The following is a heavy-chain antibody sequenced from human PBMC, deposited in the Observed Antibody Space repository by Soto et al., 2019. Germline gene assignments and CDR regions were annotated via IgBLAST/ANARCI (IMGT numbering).Heavy chain of an antibody. V-gene: IGHV4-28*01. CDR3: ARKGDYGDYGWYFDL. CDR2: IYYSGST. CDR1: GYSISSSNW. D-gene: IGHD4-17*01. J-gene: IGHJ2*01. Sequence: QVQLQESGPGLVKPSDTLSLTCAVSGYSISSSNWWGWIRQPPGKGLEWIGYIYYSGSTYYNPSLKSRVTMSVDTSKHQCSLKLSSVTAVDTAVYYCARKGDYGDYGWYFDLWGRGTLVTVSS.